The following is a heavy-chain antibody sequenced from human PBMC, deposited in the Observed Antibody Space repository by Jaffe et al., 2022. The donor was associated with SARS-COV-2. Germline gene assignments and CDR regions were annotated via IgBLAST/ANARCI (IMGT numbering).Heavy chain of an antibody. CDR1: GFTFSSYS. CDR2: ISSSSSYI. V-gene: IGHV3-21*01. CDR3: ARDPEIRFLEWLVEFDY. Sequence: EVQLVESGGGLVKPGGSLRLSCAASGFTFSSYSMNWVRQAPGKGLEWVSSISSSSSYIYYADSVKGRFTISRDNAKNSLYLQMNSLRAEDTAVYYCARDPEIRFLEWLVEFDYWGQGTLVTVSS. D-gene: IGHD3-3*01. J-gene: IGHJ4*02.